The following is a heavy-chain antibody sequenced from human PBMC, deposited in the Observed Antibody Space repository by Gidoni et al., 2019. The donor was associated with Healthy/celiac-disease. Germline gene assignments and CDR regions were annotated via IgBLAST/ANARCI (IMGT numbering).Heavy chain of an antibody. Sequence: QVQLVESGGGVVQPGRSLRLSCAASGFTFSSHGRPWVRQAPGKGREWVAVIWYDGSNKYYADSVKGRFTISRDNSKNPLYLQMNSLRAEDTAVYYCANELAARQGGDYYYYGMDVWGQGTTVTVSS. J-gene: IGHJ6*02. CDR2: IWYDGSNK. CDR3: ANELAARQGGDYYYYGMDV. CDR1: GFTFSSHG. D-gene: IGHD6-6*01. V-gene: IGHV3-33*06.